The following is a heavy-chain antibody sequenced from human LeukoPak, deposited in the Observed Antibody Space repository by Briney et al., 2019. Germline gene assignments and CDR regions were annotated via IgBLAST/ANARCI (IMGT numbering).Heavy chain of an antibody. V-gene: IGHV4-39*01. J-gene: IGHJ4*02. Sequence: SETLSLTCTGSGGSISSSSYYWGWIRQPPGKGLEWIGSIYYSGSTYYNPSLKSRVTISVDTSKNQFSLKLSSVTAADTAVYYCATPSGYSSSWYSAFDYWGQGTLVTVSS. D-gene: IGHD6-13*01. CDR1: GGSISSSSYY. CDR2: IYYSGST. CDR3: ATPSGYSSSWYSAFDY.